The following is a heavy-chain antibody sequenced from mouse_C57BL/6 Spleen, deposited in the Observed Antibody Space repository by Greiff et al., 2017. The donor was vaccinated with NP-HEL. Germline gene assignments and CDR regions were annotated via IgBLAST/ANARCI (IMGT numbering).Heavy chain of an antibody. Sequence: DVKLQESGPGLVKPSQSLSLTCSVTGYSITSGYYWNWIRQFPGNKLEWMGYISYDGSNNYNPSLKNRISITRDTSKNQFFLKLNSVTTEDTATYYCARESYSNSWFAYWGQGTLVTVSA. CDR3: ARESYSNSWFAY. CDR2: ISYDGSN. CDR1: GYSITSGYY. D-gene: IGHD2-5*01. V-gene: IGHV3-6*01. J-gene: IGHJ3*01.